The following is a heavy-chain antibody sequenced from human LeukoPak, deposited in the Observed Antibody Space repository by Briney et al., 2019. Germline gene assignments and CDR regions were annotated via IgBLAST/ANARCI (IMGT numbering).Heavy chain of an antibody. D-gene: IGHD5-18*01. J-gene: IGHJ4*02. CDR1: GGSISSSSYY. CDR2: IYYSGST. V-gene: IGHV4-39*01. Sequence: SETLSLTCAVSGGSISSSSYYWGWIRQPPGKGLEWIGSIYYSGSTYYNPSLKSRVTISVDTSKNQFSLKLSSVTAADTAVYYCARHAEDTAMGNFDYWGQGTLVTVSS. CDR3: ARHAEDTAMGNFDY.